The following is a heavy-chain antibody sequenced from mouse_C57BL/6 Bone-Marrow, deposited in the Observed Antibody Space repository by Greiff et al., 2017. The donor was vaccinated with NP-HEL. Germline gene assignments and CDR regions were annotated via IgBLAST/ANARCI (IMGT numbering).Heavy chain of an antibody. CDR2: IYPGDGDT. V-gene: IGHV1-80*01. CDR1: GYAFSSYW. CDR3: ARSYDGYYFYAMDY. J-gene: IGHJ4*01. Sequence: QVQLQQSGAELVKPGASVKISCKASGYAFSSYWMNWVKQRPGKGLEWIGQIYPGDGDTNYNGKFKGKATLTADKSSSTAYMQLSSLTSEDSAVYFCARSYDGYYFYAMDYWGQGTSVTVSS. D-gene: IGHD2-3*01.